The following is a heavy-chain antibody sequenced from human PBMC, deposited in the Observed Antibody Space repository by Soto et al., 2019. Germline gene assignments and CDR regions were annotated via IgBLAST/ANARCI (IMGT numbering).Heavy chain of an antibody. D-gene: IGHD6-19*01. Sequence: QVQLVQSVAEVKKTGASVKVSFKASVYTFTSYGIIWVRQAHGQGLEWMGWISAYNGNTNYAQKLQGRVTMTTDTSTRTAYMELRSLRSDDTAVYYCALIAVAMPHYWGQGTMVTVSS. J-gene: IGHJ4*02. CDR1: VYTFTSYG. V-gene: IGHV1-18*01. CDR3: ALIAVAMPHY. CDR2: ISAYNGNT.